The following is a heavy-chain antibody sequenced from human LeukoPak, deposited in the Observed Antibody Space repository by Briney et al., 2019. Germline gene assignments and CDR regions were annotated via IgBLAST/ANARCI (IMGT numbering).Heavy chain of an antibody. Sequence: GRSLRLSCAASGFSFSSYGMHWVRQAPGKGLEWVAVISYDGSNKYYADSVKGRFTISRDNSKNTLHMQMNTLRAEDTAMYYCAKALSYYDRAYDMWGQGTVVTVSS. CDR3: AKALSYYDRAYDM. V-gene: IGHV3-30*18. CDR2: ISYDGSNK. D-gene: IGHD3-22*01. CDR1: GFSFSSYG. J-gene: IGHJ3*02.